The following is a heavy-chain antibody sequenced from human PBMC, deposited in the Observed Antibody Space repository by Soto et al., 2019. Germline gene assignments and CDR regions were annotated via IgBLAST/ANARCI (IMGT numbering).Heavy chain of an antibody. J-gene: IGHJ4*02. CDR2: ISPTGST. Sequence: PSETLSLTCTVSGGSVSGGNYYWTWIRQPPGKGLEWIGYISPTGSTNYNPSLKSRVTISGDTSKSQFSLRLTSVTAADTAVYFCARDNQSSGYDFVSRFDYWGQGALVTVSS. V-gene: IGHV4-61*01. CDR1: GGSVSGGNYY. D-gene: IGHD5-12*01. CDR3: ARDNQSSGYDFVSRFDY.